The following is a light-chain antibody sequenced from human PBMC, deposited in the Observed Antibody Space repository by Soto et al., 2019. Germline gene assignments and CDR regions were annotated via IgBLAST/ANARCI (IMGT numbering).Light chain of an antibody. J-gene: IGKJ4*02. V-gene: IGKV3-20*01. CDR2: GAS. CDR1: QSVSSSY. Sequence: EIVLTHSPGTLSLSPGERTTLSCRASQSVSSSYLAWYQQKPGQAPRLLIYGASSRATGIPDRFSGIGSGTDFTLTISRLAPEDCAVYYCQQYGSAPLTFGGGTKVEIK. CDR3: QQYGSAPLT.